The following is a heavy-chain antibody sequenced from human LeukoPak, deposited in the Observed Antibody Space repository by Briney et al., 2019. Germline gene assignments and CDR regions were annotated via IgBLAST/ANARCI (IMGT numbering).Heavy chain of an antibody. V-gene: IGHV4-59*08. D-gene: IGHD3-16*01. Sequence: SETLSLTCTVSGGSISSYYWSWIRQPPGKGLEWIGYIYYSGSTNYNPSLKSRVTVSVDTSKNQFSLKLSSVTAADTAVYYCARSPLITFGGANYYFDYWGQGTLVTVSS. CDR3: ARSPLITFGGANYYFDY. CDR2: IYYSGST. CDR1: GGSISSYY. J-gene: IGHJ4*02.